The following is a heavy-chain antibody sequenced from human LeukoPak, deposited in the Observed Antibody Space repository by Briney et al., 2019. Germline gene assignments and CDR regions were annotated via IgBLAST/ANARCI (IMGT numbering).Heavy chain of an antibody. CDR3: TRDQDAGYAPGY. CDR2: ITSSGSQ. D-gene: IGHD3-22*01. V-gene: IGHV3-11*01. Sequence: PGGSLRLSCAASGFNLNDYYMSWIRQAPGKGLEWISYITSSGSQYYSDSVKGRFTISRDAASKSLYLQMKSLRLEDTAVYFCTRDQDAGYAPGYWGQGTLVTVSS. J-gene: IGHJ4*02. CDR1: GFNLNDYY.